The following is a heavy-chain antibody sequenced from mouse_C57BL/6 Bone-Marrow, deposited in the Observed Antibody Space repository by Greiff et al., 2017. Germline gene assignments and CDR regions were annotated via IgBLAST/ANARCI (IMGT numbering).Heavy chain of an antibody. CDR2: IYPGGGCT. J-gene: IGHJ1*03. D-gene: IGHD4-1*01. CDR3: ARGGTGKEGYFDV. V-gene: IGHV1-63*01. Sequence: VQLQQSGAELVRPGTSVKMSCKASGYTFTNYYIGWVKQSPGQGLEWIGDIYPGGGCTTYNEKVKGKGTLTVAKSSSTAYMQSSSLSSEDSAIYYCARGGTGKEGYFDVWGTGTTVTVSS. CDR1: GYTFTNYY.